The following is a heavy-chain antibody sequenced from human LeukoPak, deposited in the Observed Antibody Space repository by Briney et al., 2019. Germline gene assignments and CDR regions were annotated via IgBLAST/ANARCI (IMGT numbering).Heavy chain of an antibody. V-gene: IGHV3-23*01. Sequence: GGSLRLSCAASGFTFISYGMSWVRQAPGKGLEWVSSISGSGVSTYYGDSVKGRFTISRDNSNNTLFLQMNSLRAVDTGVYYCAKDIRNWNGLLDSWGQGTLVTVSS. J-gene: IGHJ4*02. CDR3: AKDIRNWNGLLDS. CDR1: GFTFISYG. CDR2: ISGSGVST. D-gene: IGHD1-1*01.